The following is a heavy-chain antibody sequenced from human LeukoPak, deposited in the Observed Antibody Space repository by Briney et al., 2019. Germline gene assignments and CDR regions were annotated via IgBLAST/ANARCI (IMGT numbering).Heavy chain of an antibody. CDR3: VRSGGYGLIDY. CDR1: EFSVGSNY. V-gene: IGHV4-59*04. J-gene: IGHJ4*02. D-gene: IGHD1-26*01. Sequence: GSLRLSCAASEFSVGSNYMTWVRQAPGKGLEWIGNIYYSGSTYYNASLQSRVTISIDTSKNQFSLRLNSVTAADTAMYFCVRSGGYGLIDYWGQGTLVTVSS. CDR2: IYYSGST.